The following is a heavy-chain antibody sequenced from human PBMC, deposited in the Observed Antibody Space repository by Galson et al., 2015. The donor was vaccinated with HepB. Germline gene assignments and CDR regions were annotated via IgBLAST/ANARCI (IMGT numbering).Heavy chain of an antibody. J-gene: IGHJ5*01. Sequence: SLRLSCAASGFAFHSHAMSWVRQAPGRGLEWISGISGNGDSTFYADSVKGRLTVSRDNSNNMLYLQMNSLRAEDAGLYFCAKGYGLFDSWGQGILVTVSS. CDR1: GFAFHSHA. CDR2: ISGNGDST. D-gene: IGHD5-18*01. V-gene: IGHV3-23*01. CDR3: AKGYGLFDS.